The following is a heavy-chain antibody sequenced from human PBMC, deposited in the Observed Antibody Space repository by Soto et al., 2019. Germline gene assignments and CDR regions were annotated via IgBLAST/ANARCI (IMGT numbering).Heavy chain of an antibody. D-gene: IGHD3-22*01. CDR2: ISYDGSNK. CDR3: AKDLVRGYDDGRGPYFPLDY. V-gene: IGHV3-30*18. Sequence: QVQLVESGGGVVQPGRSLRLSCAATGFTFSSYGMHWVSQAPGKELEWEAVISYDGSNKYYADSVKGRFTISRDNSKNTLYLPMNSLRAEVTAGYYCAKDLVRGYDDGRGPYFPLDYWGQGTLVTVSS. J-gene: IGHJ4*02. CDR1: GFTFSSYG.